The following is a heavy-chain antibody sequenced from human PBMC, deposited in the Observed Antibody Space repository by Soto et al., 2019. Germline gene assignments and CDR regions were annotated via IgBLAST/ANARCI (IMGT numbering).Heavy chain of an antibody. CDR1: GDSVSSNSAA. V-gene: IGHV6-1*01. CDR3: ARARIDVVVTTQGAWFDP. CDR2: TYYRTKWYN. Sequence: PSHTLSLTCAISGDSVSSNSAAWNWIRQSPSRGLEWLGRTYYRTKWYNDYAVSVKSRKTINPDTSKNQFSLQLNSVTPEDTAVYYCARARIDVVVTTQGAWFDPWGQGTLVTVSS. J-gene: IGHJ5*02. D-gene: IGHD2-21*02.